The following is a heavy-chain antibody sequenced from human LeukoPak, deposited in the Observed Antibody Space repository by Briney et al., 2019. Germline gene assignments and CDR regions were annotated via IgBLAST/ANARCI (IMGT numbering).Heavy chain of an antibody. CDR2: ISWDGGST. Sequence: GGSLRLSRAASGFTFDDYTMHWVRQAPGKGLEWVSLISWDGGSTYYADSVKGRFTISRDNSKNSLYLQMNSLRTEDTALYYCAKDHTRYGGNYPHFDYWGQGTLVTVSS. CDR1: GFTFDDYT. CDR3: AKDHTRYGGNYPHFDY. D-gene: IGHD4-23*01. J-gene: IGHJ4*02. V-gene: IGHV3-43*01.